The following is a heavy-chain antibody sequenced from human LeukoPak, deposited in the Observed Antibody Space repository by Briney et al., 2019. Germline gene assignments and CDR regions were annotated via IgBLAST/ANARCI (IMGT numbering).Heavy chain of an antibody. V-gene: IGHV3-43*02. CDR3: AKANNYYYYYGMDV. J-gene: IGHJ6*02. CDR1: GFTFDDYA. CDR2: ISWDGGST. Sequence: GGSLRLSCAASGFTFDDYAMHWVRQAPGKGLEWVSPISWDGGSTYYADSVKGRFTISRDNSKNSLYLQMNSLRTEATALYYCAKANNYYYYYGMDVWGQGTTVTVSS.